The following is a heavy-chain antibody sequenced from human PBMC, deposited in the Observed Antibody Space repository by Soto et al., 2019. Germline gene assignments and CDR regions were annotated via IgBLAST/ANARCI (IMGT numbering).Heavy chain of an antibody. CDR3: ARDLGPPSGWDFDL. CDR2: IGVYNGNR. V-gene: IGHV1-18*04. D-gene: IGHD6-19*01. Sequence: QVQLVQSGPEVKRPGASVKVSCKASGYPFATYGVSWVRRAPGQGLEWMGWIGVYNGNRNFAQKFQGRVTMTADTSTNTAYLELRSLRSDDTAVYYCARDLGPPSGWDFDLWSQGTLVTVSS. J-gene: IGHJ4*02. CDR1: GYPFATYG.